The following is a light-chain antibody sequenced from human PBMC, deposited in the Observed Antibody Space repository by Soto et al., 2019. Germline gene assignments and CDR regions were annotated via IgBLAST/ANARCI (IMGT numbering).Light chain of an antibody. CDR3: LQDSTYPLT. J-gene: IGKJ5*01. V-gene: IGKV1-6*01. CDR1: QDITND. Sequence: AIQVTQSPSSLSASVGDRVTIICRASQDITNDLAWYLQKPGKAPKVLIYAASTLQPGVPSRFSGSGSGTDFTLTISGLQPEDFATYYCLQDSTYPLTFGQGTRLDIK. CDR2: AAS.